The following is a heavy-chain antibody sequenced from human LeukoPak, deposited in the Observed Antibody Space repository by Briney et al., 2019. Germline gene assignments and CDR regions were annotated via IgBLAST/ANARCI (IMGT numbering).Heavy chain of an antibody. CDR3: ARDVVAATQTFSYGMDV. D-gene: IGHD2-15*01. J-gene: IGHJ6*02. CDR2: IWYDGSNE. CDR1: GFPFSNYG. Sequence: GGSLRLSCAASGFPFSNYGMYWVRQAPGKGLEWVAVIWYDGSNEYYADSVKDRFAISRDNSKNTLYLQMNSLRVEDTAVYYCARDVVAATQTFSYGMDVWGQGTTVTVSS. V-gene: IGHV3-33*01.